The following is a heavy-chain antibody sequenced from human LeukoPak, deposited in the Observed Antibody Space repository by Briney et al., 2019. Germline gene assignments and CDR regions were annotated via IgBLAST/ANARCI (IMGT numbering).Heavy chain of an antibody. D-gene: IGHD2-2*03. V-gene: IGHV3-48*01. CDR1: GFTFSSYS. CDR3: ARDLDGCYYYYMDV. CDR2: ISSSSSTI. J-gene: IGHJ6*03. Sequence: PGGSLRLSCAASGFTFSSYSMNWVRQAPGKGLEWVSYISSSSSTIYYADSVKGRFTISRDNAKNSLYLQMNSLRAEDTAVYYCARDLDGCYYYYMDVWGKGTTVTVS.